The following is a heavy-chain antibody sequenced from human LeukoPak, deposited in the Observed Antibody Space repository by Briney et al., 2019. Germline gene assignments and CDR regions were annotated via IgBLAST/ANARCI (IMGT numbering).Heavy chain of an antibody. CDR3: ATRAGYSDFDY. CDR1: GFTFSDSA. J-gene: IGHJ4*02. V-gene: IGHV4-34*08. Sequence: KAGGSLRLSCAASGFTFSDSAMNWVRQASGKGLEWIGEINHSGSTNYNPSLKSRVTISVDTSKNQFSLKLSSVTAADTAVYYCATRAGYSDFDYWGQGTLVTVSS. CDR2: INHSGST. D-gene: IGHD5-18*01.